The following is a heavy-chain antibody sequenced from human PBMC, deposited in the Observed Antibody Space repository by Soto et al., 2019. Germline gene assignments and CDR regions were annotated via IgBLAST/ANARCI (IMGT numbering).Heavy chain of an antibody. J-gene: IGHJ3*01. CDR2: IHPAGQPI. CDR1: GFTFSSSE. V-gene: IGHV3-48*03. D-gene: IGHD2-2*01. CDR3: ARRGSS. Sequence: EVALVESGGGLVQPGGSLRLSCVASGFTFSSSEMYWVRQAPGKGLEWVSYIHPAGQPIFYADSVKGRFTISRDNAKNSLYLQMNSLRAEDTAVYYCARRGSSWGQGTMVTVSS.